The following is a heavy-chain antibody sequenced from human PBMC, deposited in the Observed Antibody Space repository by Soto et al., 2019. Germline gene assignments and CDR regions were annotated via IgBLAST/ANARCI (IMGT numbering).Heavy chain of an antibody. CDR1: GGSFSGYY. V-gene: IGHV4-34*01. CDR3: ARGYGPIVGNYYFDY. D-gene: IGHD3-22*01. CDR2: INHSGST. Sequence: QVQLQQWGAGLLKPSETLSLTCAVYGGSFSGYYWSWIRQPPGKGLVWIGEINHSGSTNYNPSLKSRVTISVDTSTNQFSLKLSSVTAADTAVYYCARGYGPIVGNYYFDYWGQGTLVTVSS. J-gene: IGHJ4*02.